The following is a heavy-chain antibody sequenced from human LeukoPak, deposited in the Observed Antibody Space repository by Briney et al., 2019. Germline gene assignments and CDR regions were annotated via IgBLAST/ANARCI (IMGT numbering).Heavy chain of an antibody. CDR3: ASRDKGYYYGMDV. V-gene: IGHV3-66*01. CDR1: GFTVSGNH. J-gene: IGHJ6*02. Sequence: GGSLRLSCAASGFTVSGNHMSWVRQAPGKGLEWVSLLYSGGSTYYADSVKGRFSISRDNSKNTLYLQMNSLRAEDTAVYYCASRDKGYYYGMDVWGQGTTVTVSS. D-gene: IGHD5-24*01. CDR2: LYSGGST.